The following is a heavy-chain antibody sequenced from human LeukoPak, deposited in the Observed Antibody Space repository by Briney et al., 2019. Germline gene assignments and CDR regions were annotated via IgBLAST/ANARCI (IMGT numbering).Heavy chain of an antibody. CDR2: IYYSWST. Sequence: PSETLSLTCAVYGGSFSGYYWSWIRQPPGKGLEWIGSIYYSWSTYYNPSLNSRVTISVDTSKNQFSLKLSSVTAADTAVYYCARPDYYDSSGYSNYYYGMDVWGQGTTVTVS. D-gene: IGHD3-22*01. J-gene: IGHJ6*02. CDR1: GGSFSGYY. V-gene: IGHV4-34*01. CDR3: ARPDYYDSSGYSNYYYGMDV.